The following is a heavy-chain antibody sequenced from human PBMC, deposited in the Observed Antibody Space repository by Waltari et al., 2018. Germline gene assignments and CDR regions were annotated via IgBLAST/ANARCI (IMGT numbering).Heavy chain of an antibody. D-gene: IGHD2-15*01. Sequence: HVQLVQSGAEPMQPGASLKVSCKVSQYTLGGFSPPWLRPPRGKWLEWIGRFHRGEGHPTSAPKFLRKLTMTEEASTDTAYMEWNSLRPAETAVYYCHLLGRDIVLAGATPSYYPYLDVWGRGTSVTVSS. J-gene: IGHJ6*03. CDR2: FHRGEGHP. CDR1: QYTLGGFS. CDR3: HLLGRDIVLAGATPSYYPYLDV. V-gene: IGHV1-24*01.